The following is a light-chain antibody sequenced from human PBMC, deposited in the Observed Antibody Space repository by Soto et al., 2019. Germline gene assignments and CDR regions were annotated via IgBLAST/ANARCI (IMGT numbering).Light chain of an antibody. CDR3: QQYGSSRWT. J-gene: IGKJ1*01. CDR1: QSVSTTY. V-gene: IGKV3-20*01. Sequence: EIVLTQSPGTLSLSPGERATLSCRASQSVSTTYLAWYQQKPGQAPRLLIYGASSRATGNPDRFSGSGSGTDCTLTISRLEPEDFAVYYCQQYGSSRWTFGKGTKVEIK. CDR2: GAS.